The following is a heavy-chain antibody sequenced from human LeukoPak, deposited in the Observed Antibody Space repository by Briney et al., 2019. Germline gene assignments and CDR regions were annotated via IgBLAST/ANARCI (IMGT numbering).Heavy chain of an antibody. Sequence: ASVKVSCKASGYTFTSYGISWVRQAPGQGLEWMGWISAYNGNTDYVQKLQGRVTMTRDTSTTTVYMELSSLRSEDTAVYYCARDRGGGSDYYPYFDYWGQGTLVTVSS. D-gene: IGHD3-22*01. V-gene: IGHV1-18*01. CDR2: ISAYNGNT. CDR1: GYTFTSYG. CDR3: ARDRGGGSDYYPYFDY. J-gene: IGHJ4*02.